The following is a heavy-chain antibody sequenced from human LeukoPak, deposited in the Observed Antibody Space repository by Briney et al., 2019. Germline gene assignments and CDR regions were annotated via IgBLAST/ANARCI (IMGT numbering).Heavy chain of an antibody. CDR1: GLTFSSYW. D-gene: IGHD3-22*01. Sequence: GGSLRLSCAASGLTFSSYWMTWVRQAPGKGLEWVANIKQDGSEKYSVDSGKGRFTISRDNTKNSVYLQMNSLRAEDTAVYYCARVRDSSGCHYFDYWGQGILVTVSS. CDR2: IKQDGSEK. CDR3: ARVRDSSGCHYFDY. J-gene: IGHJ4*02. V-gene: IGHV3-7*01.